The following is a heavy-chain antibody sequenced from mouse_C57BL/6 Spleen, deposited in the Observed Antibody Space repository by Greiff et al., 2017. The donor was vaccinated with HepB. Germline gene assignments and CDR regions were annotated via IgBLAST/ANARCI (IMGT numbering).Heavy chain of an antibody. J-gene: IGHJ3*01. CDR2: IYPGDGDT. CDR3: AREDYYGSSPAWFAY. D-gene: IGHD1-1*01. V-gene: IGHV1-82*01. CDR1: GYAFSSSW. Sequence: VKLMESGPELVKPGASVKISCKASGYAFSSSWMNWVKQRPGKGLEWIGRIYPGDGDTNYNGKFKGKATLTADKSSSTAYMQLSSLTSEDSAVYFCAREDYYGSSPAWFAYWGQGTLVTVSA.